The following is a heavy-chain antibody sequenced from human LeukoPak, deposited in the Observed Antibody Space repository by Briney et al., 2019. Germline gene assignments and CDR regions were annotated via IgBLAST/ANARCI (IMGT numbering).Heavy chain of an antibody. V-gene: IGHV4-59*12. CDR2: IYYSGSTNYST. Sequence: SETLSLTCTVSGGSISSYYWSWIRQPPGKGLEWIGDIYYSGSTNYSTNYNPSLKSRVTISIDTSKNQSSLKLSSVTAANTAVYYCARLYYYDSSGYRRRNNWFDPWGQGTLVTVSS. CDR1: GGSISSYY. CDR3: ARLYYYDSSGYRRRNNWFDP. J-gene: IGHJ5*02. D-gene: IGHD3-22*01.